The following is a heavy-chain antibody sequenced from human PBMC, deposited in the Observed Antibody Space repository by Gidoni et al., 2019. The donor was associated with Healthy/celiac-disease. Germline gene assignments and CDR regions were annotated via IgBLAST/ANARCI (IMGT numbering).Heavy chain of an antibody. D-gene: IGHD3-22*01. CDR2: INHSGST. Sequence: QVQLQQWGAGLLKPSDTLSLTCAVYGGSFRGYYWSWIRQPPGKGLEWIGEINHSGSTNYNPSHKSRVTISVDTSKNQFSLKLSSVTAADTAVYYCARGHSDYYDSSKSHSYYYYGMDVWGQGTTVTVSS. J-gene: IGHJ6*02. CDR3: ARGHSDYYDSSKSHSYYYYGMDV. CDR1: GGSFRGYY. V-gene: IGHV4-34*01.